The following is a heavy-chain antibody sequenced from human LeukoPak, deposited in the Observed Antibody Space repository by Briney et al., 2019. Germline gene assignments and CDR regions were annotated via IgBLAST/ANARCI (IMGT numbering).Heavy chain of an antibody. CDR1: GHTFTTYY. Sequence: ASVKVSCTASGHTFTTYYVHLVRQAPGQGLEWMGVINPSGDGTNYPQRFQGRVTLTRDTSTSTVYMELTSLRSEDTAMYYCARDGAVAGLFDYWGQGTLVTVSS. D-gene: IGHD6-19*01. V-gene: IGHV1-46*01. CDR3: ARDGAVAGLFDY. J-gene: IGHJ4*02. CDR2: INPSGDGT.